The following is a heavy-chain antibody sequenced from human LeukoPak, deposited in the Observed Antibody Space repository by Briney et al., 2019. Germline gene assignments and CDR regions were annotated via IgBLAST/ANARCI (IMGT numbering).Heavy chain of an antibody. Sequence: LGASLQICGEGSGSIFSSYWIGGGRPLAGKGLGWMGIIYPGHSDTRYGPSFQGQVTISADKSISTAYLQWSSLKASDTAMYYCARHPPGEYYYDSSGFFDYWGQGTLVTVSS. CDR3: ARHPPGEYYYDSSGFFDY. CDR1: GSIFSSYW. J-gene: IGHJ4*02. V-gene: IGHV5-51*01. CDR2: IYPGHSDT. D-gene: IGHD3-22*01.